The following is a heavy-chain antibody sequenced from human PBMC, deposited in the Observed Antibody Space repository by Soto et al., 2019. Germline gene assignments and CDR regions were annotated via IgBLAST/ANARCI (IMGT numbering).Heavy chain of an antibody. V-gene: IGHV3-30-3*01. J-gene: IGHJ5*02. D-gene: IGHD6-19*01. CDR1: GFTFSSYA. CDR3: ARDFSSGWSS. Sequence: QVQLVESGGGVVQPGRSLRLSCAASGFTFSSYAMHWVRQAPGTGLEWVAVISHDGNNQYYADSVKSRFTISRDNSKNTLYLQMNSMRSEDTAVYYCARDFSSGWSSWGQGTLVTVSS. CDR2: ISHDGNNQ.